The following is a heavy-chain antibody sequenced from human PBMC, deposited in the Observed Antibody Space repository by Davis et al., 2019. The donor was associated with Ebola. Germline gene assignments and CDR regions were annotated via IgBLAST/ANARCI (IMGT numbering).Heavy chain of an antibody. D-gene: IGHD3-22*01. CDR3: ASSSGYYSPHFDY. CDR1: GGSFSGYY. V-gene: IGHV4-34*01. Sequence: MPSETLSLTCAVYGGSFSGYYWSWIRQPPGKGLEWIGEINHSGSTNYNPSLKSRVTISVDTSKNQFSLKLSSVTAADTAVYYCASSSGYYSPHFDYWGQGTPVTVSS. J-gene: IGHJ4*02. CDR2: INHSGST.